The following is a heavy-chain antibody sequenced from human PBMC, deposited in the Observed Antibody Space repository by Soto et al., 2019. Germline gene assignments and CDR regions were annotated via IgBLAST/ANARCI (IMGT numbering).Heavy chain of an antibody. Sequence: LXLXCTVYVGSITDXSWVWIRQPAGNGLEWIGRIFSSGITNYNPSLKGRITMSLDTSNNQFSLKLNSATATDTAVYFCARDQGVVVTADNWFDPWGQGILVTVSS. V-gene: IGHV4-4*07. CDR1: VGSITDXS. CDR3: ARDQGVVVTADNWFDP. CDR2: IFSSGIT. D-gene: IGHD2-21*02. J-gene: IGHJ5*02.